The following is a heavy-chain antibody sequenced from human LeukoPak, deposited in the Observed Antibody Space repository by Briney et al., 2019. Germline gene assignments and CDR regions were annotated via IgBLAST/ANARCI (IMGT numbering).Heavy chain of an antibody. CDR3: ARVGGGYCSGGSCSYYYYYGMDV. Sequence: PGGSLRLSCAASGFTFSSYSMNWVRQAPGKRLEWVSSISSTSSYIYYADSVKGRFTISRDNAKNSLYLQMNSLRAEDTAVYYCARVGGGYCSGGSCSYYYYYGMDVWGQGTTVTVSS. CDR2: ISSTSSYI. CDR1: GFTFSSYS. D-gene: IGHD2-15*01. J-gene: IGHJ6*02. V-gene: IGHV3-21*01.